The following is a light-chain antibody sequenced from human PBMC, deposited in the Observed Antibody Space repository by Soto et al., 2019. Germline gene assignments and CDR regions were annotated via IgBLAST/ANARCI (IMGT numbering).Light chain of an antibody. Sequence: EFVLTQSPGTLSLSPGERATLSCRASQSLTNSFMAWYQQKPGQAPRLLIYDTSSRATGIPDRFSGSGSGTDFTLTISRLEPEDFAVYYCQQYGSSTSTFGQGTRLEIK. CDR3: QQYGSSTST. CDR2: DTS. V-gene: IGKV3-20*01. J-gene: IGKJ5*01. CDR1: QSLTNSF.